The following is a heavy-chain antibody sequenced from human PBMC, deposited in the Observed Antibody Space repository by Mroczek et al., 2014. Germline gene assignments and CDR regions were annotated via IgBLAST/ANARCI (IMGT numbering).Heavy chain of an antibody. CDR2: ISYDGSNK. D-gene: IGHD5-24*01. J-gene: IGHJ3*02. CDR3: AKDRQRWLQLGAFDI. Sequence: ESGGGVVQPGRSLRLSCAASGFTFSSYGMHWVRQAPGKGLEWVAVISYDGSNKYYADSVKGRFTISRDNSKNTLYLQMNSLRAEDTAVYYCAKDRQRWLQLGAFDIWGQGTMVTVSS. CDR1: GFTFSSYG. V-gene: IGHV3-30*18.